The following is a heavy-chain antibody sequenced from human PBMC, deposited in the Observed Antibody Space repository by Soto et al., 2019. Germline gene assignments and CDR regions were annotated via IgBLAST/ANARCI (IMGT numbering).Heavy chain of an antibody. V-gene: IGHV3-33*08. J-gene: IGHJ4*02. Sequence: GGSLRLSCAASGFTFSSYGMHWVRQAPGKGLEWVAVIWYDGSNKYYADSVKGRFTISRDNSKNTLYLQMNSLRAEDTAVYYCARGRPGAAAGTEFDYWGQGTLVTVSS. CDR3: ARGRPGAAAGTEFDY. D-gene: IGHD6-13*01. CDR1: GFTFSSYG. CDR2: IWYDGSNK.